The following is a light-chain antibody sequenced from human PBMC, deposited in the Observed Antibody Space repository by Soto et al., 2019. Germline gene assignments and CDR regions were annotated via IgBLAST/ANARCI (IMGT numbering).Light chain of an antibody. Sequence: DIVTTQSSDCPAVSLGERATINCKSSQSVLYSSNNKNYLAWYQQRPGQSPRRLIYEVSNRDSGVPDRFSGSGSGTDFTLKISRVEAEDVGVYYCMQATHWPWTFGQGTKVDIK. J-gene: IGKJ1*01. CDR3: MQATHWPWT. CDR1: QSVLYSSNNKNY. V-gene: IGKV4-1*01. CDR2: EVS.